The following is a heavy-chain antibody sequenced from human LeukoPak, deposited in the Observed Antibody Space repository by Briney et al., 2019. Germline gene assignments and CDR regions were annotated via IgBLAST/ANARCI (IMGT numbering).Heavy chain of an antibody. Sequence: SETLSLTCAVSGGSISSTTSYWGWIRQPPGKGLEWIGRIYYSGSTFYNPCLKSRVTISVDTSKNPLSLRLSSVTAADTAVYYCARHGSTYYFDYWGQGTLVTVSS. J-gene: IGHJ4*02. V-gene: IGHV4-39*01. CDR1: GGSISSTTSY. CDR3: ARHGSTYYFDY. CDR2: IYYSGST. D-gene: IGHD2-2*03.